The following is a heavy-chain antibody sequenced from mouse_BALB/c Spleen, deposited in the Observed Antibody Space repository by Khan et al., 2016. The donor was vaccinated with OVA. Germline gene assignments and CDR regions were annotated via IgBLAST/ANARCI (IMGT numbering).Heavy chain of an antibody. J-gene: IGHJ4*01. CDR1: GFSSTTYG. CDR2: IWAGGGT. Sequence: VELVESGPGLVAPSQTLSITCTVSGFSSTTYGVNWVRQPPGKGLEWLGVIWAGGGTNYNSALISRLSISKDKSKSQVFLKMNSLQTDDTAVDYCDTIFYDKRYYALDYWGQGTSVTVSS. V-gene: IGHV2-9*02. CDR3: DTIFYDKRYYALDY. D-gene: IGHD2-4*01.